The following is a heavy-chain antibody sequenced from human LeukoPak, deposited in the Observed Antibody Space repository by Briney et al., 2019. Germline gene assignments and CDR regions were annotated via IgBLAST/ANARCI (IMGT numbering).Heavy chain of an antibody. V-gene: IGHV4-59*01. Sequence: SETLSLTCTVSGGSISSYYWSWIRQPPGKGQEWIGYIYNSGSTNYNPSLKSQVTISVDTSKNQFSLKLSSVTAADTAAYYCARHWNDDPYFDSWGQGTLVTVSS. D-gene: IGHD1-1*01. CDR3: ARHWNDDPYFDS. CDR1: GGSISSYY. J-gene: IGHJ4*02. CDR2: IYNSGST.